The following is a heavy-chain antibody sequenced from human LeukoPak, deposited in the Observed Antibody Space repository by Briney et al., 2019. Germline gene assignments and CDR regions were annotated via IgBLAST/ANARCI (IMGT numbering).Heavy chain of an antibody. CDR1: GFTFSSYA. J-gene: IGHJ4*02. D-gene: IGHD3-16*02. CDR3: ARIGDDYVWGSYRSIYFDY. Sequence: GGSLRLSCAASGFTFSSYAMSWVRQAPGKGLEWVSAISGSGGSTYYADSVKGRFTISRDNAKNSLYLQMNSPRAEDTAVYYCARIGDDYVWGSYRSIYFDYWGQGTLVTVSS. V-gene: IGHV3-23*01. CDR2: ISGSGGST.